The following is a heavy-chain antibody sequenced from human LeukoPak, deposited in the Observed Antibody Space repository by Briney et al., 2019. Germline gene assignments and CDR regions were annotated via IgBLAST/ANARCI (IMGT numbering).Heavy chain of an antibody. CDR3: ARGPLPDY. CDR2: INQDGTEK. V-gene: IGHV3-7*01. CDR1: GFSFSSDW. Sequence: GGSLRLSCAVSGFSFSSDWMSWVRQTPGKGLEWVAYINQDGTEKGYVDSVKGRFTISRDNAKSSLYLQMNSLRAEDTAVYYCARGPLPDYWGQGTLVTVSS. J-gene: IGHJ4*02.